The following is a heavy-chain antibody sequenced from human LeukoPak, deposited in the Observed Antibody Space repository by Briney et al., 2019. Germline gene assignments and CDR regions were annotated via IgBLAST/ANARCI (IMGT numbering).Heavy chain of an antibody. CDR1: GYSFTSYW. J-gene: IGHJ3*02. CDR3: ARTPFWGEIATMEGAFDI. D-gene: IGHD5-24*01. V-gene: IGHV5-51*01. Sequence: GESLKISCKGSGYSFTSYWIGWVRQMPGKGLEWMGIIYPGDSDTRYSPSFQGQVTISADKSISTAYLQWSSLKASDTAMYYCARTPFWGEIATMEGAFDIWGQGTMVTVSS. CDR2: IYPGDSDT.